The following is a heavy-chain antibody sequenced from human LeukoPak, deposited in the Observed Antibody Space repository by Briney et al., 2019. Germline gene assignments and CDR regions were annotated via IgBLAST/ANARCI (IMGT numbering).Heavy chain of an antibody. J-gene: IGHJ4*02. Sequence: GGSLRLSCAASGFTVSSKYMTWVRQAPGKGLEWLSVVYSDGGTLYADSVKGRFTISRDNSKNTVYLQMTSLRAEDTAVYYCARGHGLYDSSGYAFDYWGQGTLVTVSS. CDR2: VYSDGGT. CDR3: ARGHGLYDSSGYAFDY. D-gene: IGHD3-22*01. V-gene: IGHV3-53*01. CDR1: GFTVSSKY.